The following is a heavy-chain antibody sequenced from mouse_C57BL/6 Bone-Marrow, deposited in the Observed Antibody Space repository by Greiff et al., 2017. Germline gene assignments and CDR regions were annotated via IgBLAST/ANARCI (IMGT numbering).Heavy chain of an antibody. CDR1: GYTFTSYW. Sequence: QVQLKQSGAELVKPGASVKLSCKASGYTFTSYWMHWVKQRPGRGLEWIGRIDPNSGGTKYNEKFKSKATRTVDKPSSTAYMQLSSLTSEEAAVYYCASIYYGNYYYARDYWGQGTSVTVAS. CDR2: IDPNSGGT. D-gene: IGHD2-1*01. CDR3: ASIYYGNYYYARDY. V-gene: IGHV1-72*01. J-gene: IGHJ4*01.